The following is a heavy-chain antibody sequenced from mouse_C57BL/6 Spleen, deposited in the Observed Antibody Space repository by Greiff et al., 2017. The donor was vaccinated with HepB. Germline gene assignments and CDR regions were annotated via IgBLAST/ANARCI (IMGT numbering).Heavy chain of an antibody. J-gene: IGHJ2*01. CDR1: GYTFTSYW. V-gene: IGHV1-52*01. CDR3: AREKDGNYFDY. CDR2: IDPSDSET. Sequence: QVQLQQPGVELVRPGSSVKLSCKASGYTFTSYWMHWVKQRPIQGLEWIGNIDPSDSETHYNQKFKDKATLTVDKSSSTAYMQLSSLTSEDSAVYYCAREKDGNYFDYWGQGTTLTVSS.